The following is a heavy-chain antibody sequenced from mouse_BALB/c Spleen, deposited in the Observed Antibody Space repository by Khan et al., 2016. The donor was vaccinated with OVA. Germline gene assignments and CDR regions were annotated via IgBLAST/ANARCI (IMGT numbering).Heavy chain of an antibody. Sequence: QVRLQQSGAELAKPGASVKMSCKASGYTFTSYWMHWVKQRPGQGLEWIGYINPSTDYTEYNQKFKDKATLTADKSSSTAYMQLTSLTSEDSAVYCCTNHGSNYAWFTYWGQGTLVTVSA. CDR1: GYTFTSYW. D-gene: IGHD1-1*01. J-gene: IGHJ3*01. CDR2: INPSTDYT. CDR3: TNHGSNYAWFTY. V-gene: IGHV1-7*01.